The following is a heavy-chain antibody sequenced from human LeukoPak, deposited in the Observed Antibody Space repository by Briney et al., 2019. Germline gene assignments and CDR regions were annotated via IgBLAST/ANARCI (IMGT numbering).Heavy chain of an antibody. V-gene: IGHV4-59*08. Sequence: SGTLSLTCTVSGGSISTYYWSWIRQPPGKGLEWIGYIFDSGSTNYNPSLESRVTISVDTSKNQFSLKLSSVTAADTAVYYCARHRRGDYYGSGSYYNERYYYYYMDVWGKGTTVTISS. CDR3: ARHRRGDYYGSGSYYNERYYYYYMDV. CDR1: GGSISTYY. CDR2: IFDSGST. D-gene: IGHD3-10*01. J-gene: IGHJ6*03.